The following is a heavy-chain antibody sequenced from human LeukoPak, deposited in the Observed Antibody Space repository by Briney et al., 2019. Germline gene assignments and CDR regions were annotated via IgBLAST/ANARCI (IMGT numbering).Heavy chain of an antibody. J-gene: IGHJ4*02. CDR2: INPSGGST. D-gene: IGHD3-10*02. CDR1: GYTFTSYY. Sequence: GASVKVSCKASGYTFTSYYMHWVRQAPGQGLEWMGIINPSGGSTSYAQKFQGRVTMTRDTSTSTVYMELSSLRSEDTAVYYCARDVDGPYYDRVRRGGGYFDYWGQGTLVTVSS. V-gene: IGHV1-46*01. CDR3: ARDVDGPYYDRVRRGGGYFDY.